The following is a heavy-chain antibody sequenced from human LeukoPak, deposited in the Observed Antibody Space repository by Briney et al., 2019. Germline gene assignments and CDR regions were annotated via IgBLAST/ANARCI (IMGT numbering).Heavy chain of an antibody. D-gene: IGHD2-21*01. V-gene: IGHV1-2*02. CDR3: ARVELAPYYFDS. Sequence: ASVKVSCKASGYTFTGYYIHWVRQAPGQGLEWMGWINPKSGGTDYAQKFRGRVTMTRDTSITTAYMELSRLRSDDTAVYYCARVELAPYYFDSWGQGTLVTVSS. J-gene: IGHJ4*02. CDR2: INPKSGGT. CDR1: GYTFTGYY.